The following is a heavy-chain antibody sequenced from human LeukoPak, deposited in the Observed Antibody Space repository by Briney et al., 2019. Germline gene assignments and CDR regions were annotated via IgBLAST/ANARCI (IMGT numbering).Heavy chain of an antibody. CDR3: ARDHTMVRGVNHGMDV. D-gene: IGHD3-10*01. CDR2: ISAYNGNT. V-gene: IGHV1-18*04. Sequence: ASVKVSCKASGYTFTSYGISWVRQAPGQGLEWMGWISAYNGNTNYAQKLQGRVTMTTDTSTSTAYMELRSLRSDDTAVYYCARDHTMVRGVNHGMDVWGEGTTVTVSS. CDR1: GYTFTSYG. J-gene: IGHJ6*04.